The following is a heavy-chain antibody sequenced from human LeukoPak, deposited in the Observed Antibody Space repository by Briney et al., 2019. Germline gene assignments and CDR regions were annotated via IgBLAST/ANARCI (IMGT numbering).Heavy chain of an antibody. CDR3: AKDLDSGWTLDY. CDR2: ISYDGSYK. V-gene: IGHV3-30*18. CDR1: GFTFSSYG. J-gene: IGHJ4*02. D-gene: IGHD6-19*01. Sequence: GRSLRLSCAASGFTFSSYGMHWVRQAPGKGLEWVAVISYDGSYKYYADSVKGRFTISRDNSKNTLYLQMNSLRAEDTAVYYCAKDLDSGWTLDYWGQGTLVTVSS.